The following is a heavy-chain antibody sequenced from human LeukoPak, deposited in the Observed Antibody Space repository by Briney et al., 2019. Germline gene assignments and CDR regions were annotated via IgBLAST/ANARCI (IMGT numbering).Heavy chain of an antibody. J-gene: IGHJ4*02. D-gene: IGHD3-9*01. CDR2: INPNSGGT. CDR1: GYTFTGYY. Sequence: GASVKVSCKASGYTFTGYYMHWVRQAPGQGLEWMGWINPNSGGTNYAQKFQGWVTMTRDTSISTAYMELSRLRSDDTAVYYCARGYFDWLFTFDYWGQGTLVTVSS. V-gene: IGHV1-2*04. CDR3: ARGYFDWLFTFDY.